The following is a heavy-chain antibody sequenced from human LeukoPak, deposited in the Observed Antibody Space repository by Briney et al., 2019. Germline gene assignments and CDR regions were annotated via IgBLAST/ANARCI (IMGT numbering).Heavy chain of an antibody. CDR1: GFTSSNYP. J-gene: IGHJ4*02. D-gene: IGHD3-22*01. CDR3: ARESHSSGYAGTFDS. Sequence: PGGSLRLSCEASGFTSSNYPMHWVRQAPGKGLEWVAVISDDGNSNRYADSVRGRFTISRDNFKNKLFLQLDSLRTEDTAVYYCARESHSSGYAGTFDSWGQGTLVTVSS. V-gene: IGHV3-30*04. CDR2: ISDDGNSN.